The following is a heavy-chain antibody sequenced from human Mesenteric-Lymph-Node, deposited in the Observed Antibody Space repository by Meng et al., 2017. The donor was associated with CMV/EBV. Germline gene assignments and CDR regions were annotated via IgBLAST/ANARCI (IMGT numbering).Heavy chain of an antibody. D-gene: IGHD1-1*01. CDR2: INNDGSTI. CDR3: ARTNWNPYYFDY. V-gene: IGHV3-74*03. J-gene: IGHJ4*02. CDR1: GFTFNNYW. Sequence: GESLKISCAASGFTFNNYWIHWVRQAPGKGLVWVSHINNDGSTIEYADSVKGRFTISRDNSKNTLYLQMNSLRAEDTAVYYCARTNWNPYYFDYWGQETLVTVSS.